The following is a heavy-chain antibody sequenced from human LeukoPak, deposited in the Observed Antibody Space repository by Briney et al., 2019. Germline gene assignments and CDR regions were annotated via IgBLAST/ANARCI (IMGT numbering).Heavy chain of an antibody. CDR3: AKDHSSSHQKGYYYYYYGMDV. CDR2: IIPNLGVA. CDR1: GCTFSSYS. V-gene: IGHV1-69*04. D-gene: IGHD6-13*01. Sequence: SAKVSCKASGCTFSSYSIIWVRQAPGQGLEWMGRIIPNLGVANYAQKFQGRVTIARDKSTSTAYMELSSLRSEATDAYYCAKDHSSSHQKGYYYYYYGMDVWGQGTTVTVSS. J-gene: IGHJ6*02.